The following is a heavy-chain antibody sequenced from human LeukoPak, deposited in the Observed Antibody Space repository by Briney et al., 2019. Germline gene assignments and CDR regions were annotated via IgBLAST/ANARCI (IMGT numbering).Heavy chain of an antibody. D-gene: IGHD1-26*01. V-gene: IGHV3-30-3*01. CDR1: GVTFSSYA. CDR2: ISYSGNNN. J-gene: IGHJ4*02. CDR3: AKDLGDSGRTPDSDY. Sequence: GGTLRLSCAASGVTFSSYAMRWVRQAPGKGLEWMAVISYSGNNNYYADSMKGRFTISRDNSKNTLYLQMNSLRAENTSVYYCAKDLGDSGRTPDSDYWGQGTLVTVSS.